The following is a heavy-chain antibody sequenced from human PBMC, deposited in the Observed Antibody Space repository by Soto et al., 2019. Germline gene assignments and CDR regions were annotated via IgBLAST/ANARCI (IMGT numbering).Heavy chain of an antibody. Sequence: PGRSLRRSCAASGFTFSSYGMHWVRQAPGKGLEWVAVISYDGSNKYYADSVKGRFTISRDNSKNTLYLQMNSLRAEDTAVYYCAKDTYSSSLASDWGQGTLVTVSS. CDR2: ISYDGSNK. CDR1: GFTFSSYG. V-gene: IGHV3-30*18. CDR3: AKDTYSSSLASD. D-gene: IGHD6-6*01. J-gene: IGHJ4*02.